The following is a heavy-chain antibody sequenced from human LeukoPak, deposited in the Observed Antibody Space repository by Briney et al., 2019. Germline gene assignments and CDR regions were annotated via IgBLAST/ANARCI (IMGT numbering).Heavy chain of an antibody. Sequence: GGSLRLSCAASGFTFSNWWMTWVRLAPGKGLEWVANIKHDGSEESYVDSVKGRFTISRDNAKNSLFLQMHSLRAEDTAFYYCAREWDSGSSSLDFWGQGTLVTVSS. CDR3: AREWDSGSSSLDF. V-gene: IGHV3-7*01. CDR2: IKHDGSEE. J-gene: IGHJ4*02. D-gene: IGHD6-6*01. CDR1: GFTFSNWW.